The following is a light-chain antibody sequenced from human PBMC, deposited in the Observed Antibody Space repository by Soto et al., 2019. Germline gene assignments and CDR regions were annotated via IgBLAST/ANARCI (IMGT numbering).Light chain of an antibody. J-gene: IGLJ2*01. CDR2: GNS. V-gene: IGLV1-40*01. Sequence: QSVLTQPPSVSGAPGQRVPISCTGSSSNIGAGYDVHWYQQLPGTAPKRLIYGNSNRPSGVPDRFSGSKSGTSASLAITGLQAEDEADYYCQSYDSSLSGSVVFGGGTKVTVL. CDR1: SSNIGAGYD. CDR3: QSYDSSLSGSVV.